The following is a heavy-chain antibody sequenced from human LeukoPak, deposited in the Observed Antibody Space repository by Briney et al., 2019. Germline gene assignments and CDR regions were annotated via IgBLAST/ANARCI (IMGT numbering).Heavy chain of an antibody. D-gene: IGHD6-19*01. CDR1: GGSFSSYY. V-gene: IGHV4-59*08. CDR2: IYYSGST. J-gene: IGHJ5*02. CDR3: ARHVVAGNIGSFDP. Sequence: SETLSLTCAVYGGSFSSYYWSWIRQPPGKGLEWIGYIYYSGSTNYNPSLKSRVTISVDTSKNQFSLKLSSVTAADTAVYYCARHVVAGNIGSFDPWGQGTLVTVSS.